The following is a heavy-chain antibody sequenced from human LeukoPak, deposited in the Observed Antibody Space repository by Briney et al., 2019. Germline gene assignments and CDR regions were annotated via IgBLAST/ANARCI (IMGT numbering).Heavy chain of an antibody. Sequence: PGGSLRLSCAASGFTFSSYNMNWVRQAPGKGLEWVSSISSSSSYIYYADSVKGRFTISRDNAKNSLYLQMNSLRAEDTAVYYCARAMYGDPYYFDYWGQGTLVTVSS. CDR3: ARAMYGDPYYFDY. CDR1: GFTFSSYN. V-gene: IGHV3-21*01. D-gene: IGHD4-17*01. J-gene: IGHJ4*02. CDR2: ISSSSSYI.